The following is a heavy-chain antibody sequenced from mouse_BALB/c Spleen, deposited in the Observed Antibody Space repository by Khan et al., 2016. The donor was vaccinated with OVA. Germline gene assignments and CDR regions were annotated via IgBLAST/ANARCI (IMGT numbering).Heavy chain of an antibody. D-gene: IGHD1-2*01. V-gene: IGHV2-6-7*01. Sequence: VELVESGPGLVAPSQSLSITCTVSGFSLTGYGINWVRQPPGKGLEWLGMIWGDGSTDYNSALKSRLAISKDNSKSQVFLKMNSLQTDDTARYFCARDLRLGGFAYWGQGTLVTVSA. J-gene: IGHJ3*01. CDR3: ARDLRLGGFAY. CDR1: GFSLTGYG. CDR2: IWGDGST.